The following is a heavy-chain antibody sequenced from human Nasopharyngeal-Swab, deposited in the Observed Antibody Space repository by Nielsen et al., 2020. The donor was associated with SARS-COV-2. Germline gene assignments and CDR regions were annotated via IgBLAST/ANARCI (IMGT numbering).Heavy chain of an antibody. CDR3: ARDGGYCSGGSCYPMIDY. D-gene: IGHD2-15*01. J-gene: IGHJ4*02. CDR2: IWYDGSNK. Sequence: VRQAPGKGLEWVAVIWYDGSNKYYADSVKGRFTISRDNSKNTLYLQMNSLRAEDTAVYYCARDGGYCSGGSCYPMIDYWSQGTLVTVSS. V-gene: IGHV3-33*01.